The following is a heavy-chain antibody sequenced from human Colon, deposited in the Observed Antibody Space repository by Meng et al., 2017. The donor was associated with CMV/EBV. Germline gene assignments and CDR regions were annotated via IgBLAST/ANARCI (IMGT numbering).Heavy chain of an antibody. D-gene: IGHD1/OR15-1a*01. Sequence: LRLSCAASGFTFSSYVMTWVRQAPGKGLEWVSHVSNSGGGTYYADSVKGRFTISRDNSKNTLYLQMNSLRAEDTALYYCVKQAGTDWGQGTLVTVSS. J-gene: IGHJ4*02. CDR1: GFTFSSYV. CDR2: VSNSGGGT. V-gene: IGHV3-23*01. CDR3: VKQAGTD.